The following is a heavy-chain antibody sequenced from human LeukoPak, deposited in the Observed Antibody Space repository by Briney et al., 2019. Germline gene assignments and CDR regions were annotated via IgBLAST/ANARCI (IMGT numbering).Heavy chain of an antibody. CDR3: ARGQRGYCSSTSCSNY. CDR2: INPNSGGT. D-gene: IGHD2-2*01. CDR1: GYTFTGYY. V-gene: IGHV1-2*06. Sequence: GASVKVSCKASGYTFTGYYMHWVRQAPGQGLEWMGRINPNSGGTNYAQKFQGRVTMTRDTSISTAYMELSRLRSDDTAVYYCARGQRGYCSSTSCSNYWGQGTLVTASS. J-gene: IGHJ4*02.